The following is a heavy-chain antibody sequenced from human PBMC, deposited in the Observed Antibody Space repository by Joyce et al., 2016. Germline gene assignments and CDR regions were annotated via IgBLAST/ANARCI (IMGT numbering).Heavy chain of an antibody. CDR1: GGSLSGYY. J-gene: IGHJ1*01. Sequence: QVQLQEWDAGLLKPSETLSLTCAVYGGSLSGYYWSWIRQAPGMGLEWIGEVNDRGSTNYNPSLKSRATTSMDTSKNQFSLRLTTVTAADTAVYFCARARRGIILARGEMGEYLQHWGRGTVVIVSS. CDR2: VNDRGST. CDR3: ARARRGIILARGEMGEYLQH. V-gene: IGHV4-34*01. D-gene: IGHD3-10*01.